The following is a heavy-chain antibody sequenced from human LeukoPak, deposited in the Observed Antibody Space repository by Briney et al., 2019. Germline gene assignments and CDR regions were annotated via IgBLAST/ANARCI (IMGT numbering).Heavy chain of an antibody. CDR1: GGTFSSYA. CDR3: ARVVRFLDWSRPRLYYYMYV. CDR2: MNPNSGNT. D-gene: IGHD3-3*01. V-gene: IGHV1-8*03. Sequence: GASVKVSCKASGGTFSSYAISWVRQATGQGLEWMGWMNPNSGNTGYAQKFQGRVTITRNTSISTAYMELSSLRSEDTAVYYCARVVRFLDWSRPRLYYYMYVWGKVTTVTVSS. J-gene: IGHJ6*03.